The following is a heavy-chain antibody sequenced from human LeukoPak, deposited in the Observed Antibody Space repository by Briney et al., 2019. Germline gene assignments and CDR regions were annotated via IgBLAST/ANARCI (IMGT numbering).Heavy chain of an antibody. J-gene: IGHJ6*03. Sequence: SETLSLTCTVSGGSISSSSYSWGWIRQPPGKGLEWIGSVYYSGSTYYNPSLKSRVTISVDTSKNQFSLKLSSVTAADTAVYYCARGVGAAAGPRYYYYYYMDVWGKGTTVTISS. D-gene: IGHD6-13*01. CDR2: VYYSGST. V-gene: IGHV4-39*07. CDR3: ARGVGAAAGPRYYYYYYMDV. CDR1: GGSISSSSYS.